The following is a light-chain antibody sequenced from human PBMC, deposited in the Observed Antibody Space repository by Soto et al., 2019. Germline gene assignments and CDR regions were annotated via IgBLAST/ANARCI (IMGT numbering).Light chain of an antibody. CDR3: QQYNGY. J-gene: IGKJ3*01. Sequence: DIQMTQSPSTLSASVGDRVTITCRASQSISSWLAWYQQKPGKAPKLLIYDASSLESGVPSRFSGSGSGTEFTLTISSLQPDDFATYYCQQYNGYFGRGTKVDIK. CDR2: DAS. CDR1: QSISSW. V-gene: IGKV1-5*01.